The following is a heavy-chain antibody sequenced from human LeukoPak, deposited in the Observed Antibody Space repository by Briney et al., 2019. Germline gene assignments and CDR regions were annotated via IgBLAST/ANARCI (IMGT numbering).Heavy chain of an antibody. J-gene: IGHJ4*02. CDR1: GFTFSSYS. Sequence: GGSLRLSCAASGFTFSSYSMNWVRQAPGKGLEWVSSISSSSSYIYYADSVKGRFTISRDNAKNSLYLQMNSLRAEDTAVYYCAAYSSSLATFDYWGQGTLVTVSS. D-gene: IGHD6-13*01. CDR2: ISSSSSYI. V-gene: IGHV3-21*01. CDR3: AAYSSSLATFDY.